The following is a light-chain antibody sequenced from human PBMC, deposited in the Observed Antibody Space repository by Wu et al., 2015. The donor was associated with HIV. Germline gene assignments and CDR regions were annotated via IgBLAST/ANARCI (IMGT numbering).Light chain of an antibody. V-gene: IGKV3-20*01. J-gene: IGKJ2*01. Sequence: EIVLTQSPGTLSLSPGERATLSCRTSQTITNTYLAWYQQSPGQAPRLLIYGTSSRATGIPDRFSGSGSGTDCTLTISRLEPEDFVVYYCQHYGTSLYTFGQGTKLEIK. CDR2: GTS. CDR1: QTITNTY. CDR3: QHYGTSLYT.